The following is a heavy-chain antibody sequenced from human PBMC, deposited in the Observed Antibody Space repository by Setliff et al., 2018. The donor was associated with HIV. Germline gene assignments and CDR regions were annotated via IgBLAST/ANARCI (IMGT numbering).Heavy chain of an antibody. CDR3: ARLYDRYDDSGYYHSVQALSY. CDR2: IGAAGYPT. Sequence: PGGSLRLSWAASGFTFSNYAMGWVRQGPGKGLEWVSTIGAAGYPTHYAESVKGRFSISKDSSQNALYLQMKSLTVEGTGVYYCARLYDRYDDSGYYHSVQALSYWGQGAQVTVSS. V-gene: IGHV3-23*01. D-gene: IGHD3-3*01. J-gene: IGHJ4*02. CDR1: GFTFSNYA.